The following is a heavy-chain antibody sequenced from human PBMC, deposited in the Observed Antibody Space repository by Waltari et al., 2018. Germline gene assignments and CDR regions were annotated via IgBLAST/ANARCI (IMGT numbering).Heavy chain of an antibody. D-gene: IGHD6-13*01. CDR1: SGG. V-gene: IGHV3-30*02. Sequence: SGGLHWVRQAPGKGLEWVAFIRYDGSNKYYADSVKGRFTISRDNSKNTLYLQMNSLSAEDTAVYYCAKQGYSSSWYDGVYWGQGTLVTVSS. CDR3: AKQGYSSSWYDGVY. CDR2: IRYDGSNK. J-gene: IGHJ4*02.